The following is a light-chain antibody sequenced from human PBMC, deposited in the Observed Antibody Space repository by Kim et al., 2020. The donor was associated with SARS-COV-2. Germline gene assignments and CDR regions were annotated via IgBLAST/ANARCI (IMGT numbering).Light chain of an antibody. CDR1: SNNVDYQG. J-gene: IGLJ3*02. Sequence: QTATLTCSGNSNNVDYQGAAWLQQHQGHPTKLLSYRNNNRPSGIAERFSASRSGNRASLTITGLQPEDEADYYCSAWDNSLNAWVFGGGTKLTVL. CDR3: SAWDNSLNAWV. CDR2: RNN. V-gene: IGLV10-54*01.